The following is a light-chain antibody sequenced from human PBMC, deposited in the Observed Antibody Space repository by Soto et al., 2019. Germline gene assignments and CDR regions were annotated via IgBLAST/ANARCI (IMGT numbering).Light chain of an antibody. CDR1: QSRVYSDGNAY. CDR2: KVS. Sequence: DVVMTQSPLSVPVTLGQPASISCRCNQSRVYSDGNAYLNWFQXRQGQSPRRXIYKVSNRDSRVPDRFSGSVSGTDLTMKISRVEAEDGGVYYCMQGTYWPRTFCQGTKVDIK. CDR3: MQGTYWPRT. J-gene: IGKJ1*01. V-gene: IGKV2-30*01.